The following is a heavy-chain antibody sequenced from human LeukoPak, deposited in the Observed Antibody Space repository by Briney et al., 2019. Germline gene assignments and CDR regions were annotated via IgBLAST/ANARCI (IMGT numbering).Heavy chain of an antibody. CDR3: ARGGWQLL. CDR2: ISYDGSNK. CDR1: GFTFSSYG. D-gene: IGHD3-10*01. V-gene: IGHV3-30*03. Sequence: GGSLRLSCAASGFTFSSYGMHWVRQAPGKGLEWVAVISYDGSNKYYADSVKGRFTISRDDSQNTLYLQMNSLRAEDTAVYYCARGGWQLLGGQGTLVTVSS. J-gene: IGHJ1*01.